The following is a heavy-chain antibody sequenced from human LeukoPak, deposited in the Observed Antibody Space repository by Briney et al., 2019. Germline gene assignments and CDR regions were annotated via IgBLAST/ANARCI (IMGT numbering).Heavy chain of an antibody. Sequence: SETLSLTCAVYGGSFSGYYWSWIRQPPGKGLEWIGEINHSGSTNYNPSLKSRVTISVDTSKNQFSLKLSSVTAADTAVYYCARGTDGYCSSTSCYTLWFDPWGQGTLVTVSS. CDR3: ARGTDGYCSSTSCYTLWFDP. CDR2: INHSGST. D-gene: IGHD2-2*02. J-gene: IGHJ5*02. V-gene: IGHV4-34*01. CDR1: GGSFSGYY.